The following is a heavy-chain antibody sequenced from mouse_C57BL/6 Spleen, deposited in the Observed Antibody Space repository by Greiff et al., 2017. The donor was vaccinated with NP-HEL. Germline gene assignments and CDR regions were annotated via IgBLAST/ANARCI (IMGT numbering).Heavy chain of an antibody. CDR1: GFSLTSYG. Sequence: QVQLKQSGPGLVQPSQSLSITCTVSGFSLTSYGVHWVRQSPGKGLEWLGVIWSGGSTDYNAAFISRLSISKDNSKSQVFFKMNSLQADDTAIYYCALYYYGSSWGFYAMDYWGQGTSVTVSS. D-gene: IGHD1-1*01. J-gene: IGHJ4*01. V-gene: IGHV2-2*01. CDR2: IWSGGST. CDR3: ALYYYGSSWGFYAMDY.